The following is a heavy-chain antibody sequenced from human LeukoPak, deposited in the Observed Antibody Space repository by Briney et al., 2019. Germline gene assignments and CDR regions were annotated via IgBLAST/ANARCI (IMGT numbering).Heavy chain of an antibody. D-gene: IGHD6-19*01. CDR3: ARVFQQWLVRGAFDI. CDR2: IYPGDSDT. Sequence: GESLKISCKGSGYSFTTYWIGWVRQMPGKGLEWMGIIYPGDSDTRYSPSFQGQVTISADKSISTAYLQWSSLKASDTAVYYCARVFQQWLVRGAFDIWGQGTMVTVSS. J-gene: IGHJ3*02. V-gene: IGHV5-51*01. CDR1: GYSFTTYW.